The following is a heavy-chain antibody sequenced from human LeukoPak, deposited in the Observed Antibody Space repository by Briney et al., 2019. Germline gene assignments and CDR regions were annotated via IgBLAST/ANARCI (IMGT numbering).Heavy chain of an antibody. CDR2: TNEYGSEI. CDR1: GFTFSTYT. D-gene: IGHD7-27*01. V-gene: IGHV3-7*01. J-gene: IGHJ6*02. CDR3: SRDRITGDFYGMDV. Sequence: GGSLRLSCAASGFTFSTYTMNWVRQAPGKGLEWVANTNEYGSEIYYGDSVKGRFTISRDNARNSVYLQMNSLRAEDTAVYYCSRDRITGDFYGMDVWGQGTTVTVSS.